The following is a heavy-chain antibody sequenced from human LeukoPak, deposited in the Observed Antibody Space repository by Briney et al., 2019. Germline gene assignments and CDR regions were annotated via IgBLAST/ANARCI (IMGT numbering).Heavy chain of an antibody. J-gene: IGHJ4*02. V-gene: IGHV1-8*01. CDR1: GYTFTSYD. D-gene: IGHD3-22*01. CDR3: ARGLTYDSSGYYPW. CDR2: MNPNSGNT. Sequence: ASVKVSCKASGYTFTSYDINWVRQATGQGLEWMGWMNPNSGNTGYAQKFQGRVTMTRNTSISTAYMELSGLRSEDTAVYYCARGLTYDSSGYYPWWGQGTLVTVSS.